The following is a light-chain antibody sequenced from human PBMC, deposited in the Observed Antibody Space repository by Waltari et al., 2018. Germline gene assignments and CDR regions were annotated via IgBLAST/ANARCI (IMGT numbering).Light chain of an antibody. CDR2: GAS. CDR1: QSVNSW. CDR3: QQYNGYSKT. J-gene: IGKJ1*01. Sequence: TCRASQSVNSWLAWYQQKPGKAPKLLIYGASSLESGVPSRFSGSGSGTEFTLTISSLQPDDFATYYCQQYNGYSKTFGQGTKVEIK. V-gene: IGKV1-5*03.